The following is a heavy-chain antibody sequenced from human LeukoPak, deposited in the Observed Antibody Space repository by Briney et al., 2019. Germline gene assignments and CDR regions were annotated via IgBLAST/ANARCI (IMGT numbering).Heavy chain of an antibody. D-gene: IGHD2-2*01. CDR3: ARGLASFYCSSTSCGFDY. J-gene: IGHJ4*02. CDR1: GGSFSGYY. V-gene: IGHV4-34*01. Sequence: PSETLSLTCAVYGGSFSGYYWSWIRQPPGKGLEWIGEINHSGSTNYNPSLKSRVTISVDTSKNQFSLKLSSVTAADTAVYYCARGLASFYCSSTSCGFDYWGQGTLVTVSS. CDR2: INHSGST.